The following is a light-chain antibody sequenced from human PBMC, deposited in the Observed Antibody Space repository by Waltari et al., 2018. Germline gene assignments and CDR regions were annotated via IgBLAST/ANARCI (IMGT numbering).Light chain of an antibody. V-gene: IGKV1-12*01. Sequence: DMQMSQSPSSVSASVGDRVTITCRASRDINSWVSWYQQKPGKAPKRLIYGASSLQSGSPSRFSGSGSGTDFTLTSNSLPPEDFATYYCQQANSFPFAFGPGTKLDIK. CDR3: QQANSFPFA. CDR1: RDINSW. CDR2: GAS. J-gene: IGKJ3*01.